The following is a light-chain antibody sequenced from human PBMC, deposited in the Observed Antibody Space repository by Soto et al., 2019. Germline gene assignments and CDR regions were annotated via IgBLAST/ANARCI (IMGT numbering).Light chain of an antibody. CDR2: SNN. V-gene: IGLV1-44*01. CDR1: SSNIGSNT. J-gene: IGLJ3*02. CDR3: AVWDDSLNGWL. Sequence: QSVLTQPPSASGTPGQRVTISCSGSSSNIGSNTVNWYQQLPGTAPKLLIYSNNQRPSGVPDRFSGSKSGTSASLAISGLEFGEGDYYYGAVWDDSLNGWLFGGGTKLTVL.